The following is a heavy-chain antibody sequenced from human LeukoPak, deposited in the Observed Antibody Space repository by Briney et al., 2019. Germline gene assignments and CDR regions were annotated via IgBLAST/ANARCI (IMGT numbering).Heavy chain of an antibody. CDR1: GGSFSGYY. CDR3: ARRHSSSWSRTFDY. Sequence: SETLSLTCAVYGGSFSGYYWSWIRQPPGKGLGWIGEINHSGSTNYNPSLKSRVTISVDTSKNQFSLKLSSVTAADTAVYYCARRHSSSWSRTFDYWGQGTLVTVSS. CDR2: INHSGST. J-gene: IGHJ4*02. D-gene: IGHD6-13*01. V-gene: IGHV4-34*01.